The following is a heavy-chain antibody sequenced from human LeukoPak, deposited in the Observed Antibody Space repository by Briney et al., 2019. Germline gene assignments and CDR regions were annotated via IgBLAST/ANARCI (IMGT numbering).Heavy chain of an antibody. Sequence: GGSLRLSCAASEFTFSSYAMTWVRQAPGKGLEWVSSISGSGGGTYYADSVKGRFTISRDNSKNTLYVQMNRLRAEDTAVYYCARDLENYYDSSGSNSYWGQGTLVTVSS. CDR1: EFTFSSYA. J-gene: IGHJ4*02. V-gene: IGHV3-23*01. CDR2: ISGSGGGT. CDR3: ARDLENYYDSSGSNSY. D-gene: IGHD3-22*01.